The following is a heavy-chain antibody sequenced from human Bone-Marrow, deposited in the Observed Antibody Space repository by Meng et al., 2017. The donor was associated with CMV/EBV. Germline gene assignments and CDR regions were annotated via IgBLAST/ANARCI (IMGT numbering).Heavy chain of an antibody. D-gene: IGHD3-10*01. V-gene: IGHV1-18*01. J-gene: IGHJ5*02. CDR3: VWITMVRGVTGGVGFDP. CDR2: ISAYNGNT. CDR1: GYTFTSYG. Sequence: QLVRSGAAVKKPGASFKVSCKAFGYTFTSYGISWVRQAPGQGLEWMGWISAYNGNTNYAQKLQGRVTMTTDTSTSTAYMELRSLRSDDTAVYYCVWITMVRGVTGGVGFDPWGQGTLVTVSS.